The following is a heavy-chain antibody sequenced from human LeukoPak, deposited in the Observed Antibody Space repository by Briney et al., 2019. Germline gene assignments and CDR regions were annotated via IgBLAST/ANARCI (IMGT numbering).Heavy chain of an antibody. CDR3: ARDHCSSTSCYVGWFDP. Sequence: SETLSLTCTVSGGSISSYYWRWIRQPPGKGLEWIGYIYYSGSTNYNPSLKSRVTISVDTSKNQFSLKLSSVTAADTAVYYCARDHCSSTSCYVGWFDPWGQGTLVTVSS. J-gene: IGHJ5*02. CDR1: GGSISSYY. V-gene: IGHV4-59*01. CDR2: IYYSGST. D-gene: IGHD2-2*01.